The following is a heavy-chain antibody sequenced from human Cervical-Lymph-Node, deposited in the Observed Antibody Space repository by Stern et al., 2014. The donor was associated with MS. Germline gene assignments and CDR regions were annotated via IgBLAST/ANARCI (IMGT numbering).Heavy chain of an antibody. CDR1: GFTFSRHW. V-gene: IGHV3-74*02. Sequence: EMQLLESGGGLVQPGGSLRLSCAASGFTFSRHWMHWVRQVPGKRPVWVSRINSDGSSTSYADSVKGRFTISRDNAKNTLYLQMNSVRAEDTAVYYCAAVTQDVGSYYSGWGQGTLVTVSS. J-gene: IGHJ4*02. D-gene: IGHD3-10*01. CDR3: AAVTQDVGSYYSG. CDR2: INSDGSST.